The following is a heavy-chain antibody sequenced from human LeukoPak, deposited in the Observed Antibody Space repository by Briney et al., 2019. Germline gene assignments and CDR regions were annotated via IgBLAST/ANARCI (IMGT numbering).Heavy chain of an antibody. Sequence: SETLSLTCTVSGGSISSYYWSWIRQPAGKGLEWIGRIYTSGSTNYNPSLKSRVTMSVDTSKNQFSLKLSSVTAADTAVYYCATAAAGTYYYYYGMDVWGQGTTVTVSS. CDR3: ATAAAGTYYYYYGMDV. J-gene: IGHJ6*02. V-gene: IGHV4-4*07. CDR1: GGSISSYY. D-gene: IGHD6-13*01. CDR2: IYTSGST.